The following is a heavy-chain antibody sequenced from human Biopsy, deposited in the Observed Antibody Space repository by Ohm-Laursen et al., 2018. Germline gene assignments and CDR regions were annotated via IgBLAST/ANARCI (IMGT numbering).Heavy chain of an antibody. Sequence: SETLSLTCEVYGKTFSDYYWSWIRQPPGKGLEWIGQINHSGRTNYNPSLKSRVTISVDTSKNQFSLRLNSVTAADTAVYYCARATNSTGWPYYYFYGMDVWGQGTTVTVSS. D-gene: IGHD2/OR15-2a*01. V-gene: IGHV4-34*01. J-gene: IGHJ6*02. CDR2: INHSGRT. CDR3: ARATNSTGWPYYYFYGMDV. CDR1: GKTFSDYY.